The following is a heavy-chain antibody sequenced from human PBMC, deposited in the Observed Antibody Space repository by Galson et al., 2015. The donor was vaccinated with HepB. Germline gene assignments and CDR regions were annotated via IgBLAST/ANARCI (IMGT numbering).Heavy chain of an antibody. CDR3: AREPLRYFDWLSESGMDV. D-gene: IGHD3-9*01. CDR2: INPSGGST. V-gene: IGHV1-46*04. J-gene: IGHJ6*02. Sequence: SVKVSCKASGYTFTSYYMHWVRQAPGQGLEWMGIINPSGGSTSYAQKLQGRVTMTRDTSTSTVYMELSSLRSEDTAVYYCAREPLRYFDWLSESGMDVWGQGTTVTVSS. CDR1: GYTFTSYY.